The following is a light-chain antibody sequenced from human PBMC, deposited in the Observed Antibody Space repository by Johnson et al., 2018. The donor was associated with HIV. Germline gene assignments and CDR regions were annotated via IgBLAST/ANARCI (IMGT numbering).Light chain of an antibody. CDR1: SSNIGNNY. Sequence: QDVLTQPPSVSAAPGQKVTISCSGSSSNIGNNYVSWYQQLPGTAPKLLIYDNNKRPSGIPDRFSGSKSGTSATLGITGLQTGDEADYYCGTWDSSLSAGVFGTGTKVTVL. CDR2: DNN. V-gene: IGLV1-51*01. CDR3: GTWDSSLSAGV. J-gene: IGLJ1*01.